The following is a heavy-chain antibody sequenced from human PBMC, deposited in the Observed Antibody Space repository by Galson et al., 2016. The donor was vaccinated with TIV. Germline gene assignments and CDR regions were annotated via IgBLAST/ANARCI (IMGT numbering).Heavy chain of an antibody. Sequence: CAISGDSVSSNSAAWNWIRQSPPRGLEWLGRTYCRSRCYYDYAVSVKSQITIESDTSKNQFSLQLNSGTAEDTAVYYCARAAGRNGATGHATCESFDFWGQGTKVTVSS. J-gene: IGHJ3*01. CDR1: GDSVSSNSAA. CDR3: ARAAGRNGATGHATCESFDF. CDR2: TYCRSRCYY. D-gene: IGHD3-10*01. V-gene: IGHV6-1*01.